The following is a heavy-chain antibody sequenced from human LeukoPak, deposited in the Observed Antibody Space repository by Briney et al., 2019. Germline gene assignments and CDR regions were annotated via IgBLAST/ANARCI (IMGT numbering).Heavy chain of an antibody. CDR1: GFTFSGYG. Sequence: GGSLRLSCAASGFTFSGYGMSWVRQAPGKGLEWVANINQDGSGKYYVDSVKGRFTISRDNAKNSLYLQMNSLRAEDTSLYYCARDLSGSGKYYFDYWGPGTLVTVSS. CDR2: INQDGSGK. D-gene: IGHD3-10*01. V-gene: IGHV3-7*01. J-gene: IGHJ4*02. CDR3: ARDLSGSGKYYFDY.